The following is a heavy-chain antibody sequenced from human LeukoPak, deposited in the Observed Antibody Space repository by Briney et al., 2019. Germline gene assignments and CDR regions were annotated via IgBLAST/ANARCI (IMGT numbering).Heavy chain of an antibody. CDR1: GFTFSTYS. CDR2: ISTGSTTI. D-gene: IGHD1-26*01. Sequence: PGGSLRLSCAASGFTFSTYSMNWVRQAPGKGREWVSYISTGSTTIYYADSVKGRFTISRDNAKNSLYLQMNSLSAADTAVYYCARGSGSYPLPFDYWGQGTLVTVSS. CDR3: ARGSGSYPLPFDY. V-gene: IGHV3-48*01. J-gene: IGHJ4*02.